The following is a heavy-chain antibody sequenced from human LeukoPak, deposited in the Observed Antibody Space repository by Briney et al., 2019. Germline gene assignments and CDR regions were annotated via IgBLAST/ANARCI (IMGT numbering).Heavy chain of an antibody. V-gene: IGHV3-30*02. D-gene: IGHD3-22*01. CDR2: IRYDGSNK. Sequence: AGGSLRLSCAASGFTFSSYGMHWVRQAPGKGLEWVAFIRYDGSNKYYADSVKGRFTISRDNSKNTLYLQMNSLRAEDTAVYYCAKVLDGDYDSSGYYHFIDYWGQGTLVTVSS. J-gene: IGHJ4*02. CDR3: AKVLDGDYDSSGYYHFIDY. CDR1: GFTFSSYG.